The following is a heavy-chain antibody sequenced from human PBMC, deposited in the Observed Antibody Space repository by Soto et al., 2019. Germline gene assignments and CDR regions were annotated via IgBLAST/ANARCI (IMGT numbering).Heavy chain of an antibody. V-gene: IGHV1-3*01. CDR3: ASPYYYDSSGLLALGY. D-gene: IGHD3-22*01. CDR2: INAGNGNT. J-gene: IGHJ4*02. Sequence: SVKVSCKASGYTVTSYAMHWVRQAPGQRLEWMGWINAGNGNTKYSQKFQGRVTITRDTSASTAYMELSSLRSEDTAVYYCASPYYYDSSGLLALGYWGQGTLVTVSS. CDR1: GYTVTSYA.